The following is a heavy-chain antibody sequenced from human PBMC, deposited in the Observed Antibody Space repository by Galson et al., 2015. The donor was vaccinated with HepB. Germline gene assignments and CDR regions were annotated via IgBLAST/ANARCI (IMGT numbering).Heavy chain of an antibody. CDR2: IKQDGSEK. CDR3: ARDDRPLGVPAATFYYGMDV. CDR1: GFTFSSYW. V-gene: IGHV3-7*03. D-gene: IGHD2-2*01. Sequence: SLRLSCAASGFTFSSYWMSWVRQAPGKGLEWVANIKQDGSEKYYVDSVKGRFTISRDNAKNSLYLQMNSLRAEDTAVYYCARDDRPLGVPAATFYYGMDVWGQGTPVTVSS. J-gene: IGHJ6*02.